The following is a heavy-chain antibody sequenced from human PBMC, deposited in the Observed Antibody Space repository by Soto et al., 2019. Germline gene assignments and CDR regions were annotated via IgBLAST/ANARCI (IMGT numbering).Heavy chain of an antibody. CDR2: INPNSGGT. CDR1: GYRFTGYY. V-gene: IGHV1-2*04. Sequence: GASVKVCCKASGYRFTGYYMHWVRQAPGQGLEWMGWINPNSGGTNYAQKFQGWVTMTRDTSISTAYMELSRLRSDDTAVYYCARGIAVAGTISYYRIYVMDVWGQGTPVT. CDR3: ARGIAVAGTISYYRIYVMDV. D-gene: IGHD6-19*01. J-gene: IGHJ6*02.